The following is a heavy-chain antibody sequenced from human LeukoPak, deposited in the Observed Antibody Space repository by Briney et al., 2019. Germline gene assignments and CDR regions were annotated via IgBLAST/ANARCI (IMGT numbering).Heavy chain of an antibody. J-gene: IGHJ4*02. CDR3: ARSLVGFDY. CDR2: IYYSESS. V-gene: IGHV4-30-4*08. Sequence: SETLSLTCTVSGGSISSTSYYWGWIRQPPGKGLEWIGYIYYSESSYYNPSLKSRVTISVDTSMNQFSLKLSSVTAADTAVYYCARSLVGFDYWGQGTLVTVSS. D-gene: IGHD3-9*01. CDR1: GGSISSTSYY.